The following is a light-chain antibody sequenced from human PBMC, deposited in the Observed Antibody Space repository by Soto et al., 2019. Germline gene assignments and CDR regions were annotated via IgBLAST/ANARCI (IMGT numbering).Light chain of an antibody. CDR3: SSYTTSNTRQIV. CDR1: SSDVGGYTY. V-gene: IGLV2-14*01. Sequence: QSVLTQPASVSGSPGQAITISCTGTSSDVGGYTYVSWYQQHPGKAPKFIIYDVSNRPSGVSNRFSGSKSGNTASLTISGLQAEDKADYYCSSYTTSNTRQIVFGTGTRSPS. J-gene: IGLJ1*01. CDR2: DVS.